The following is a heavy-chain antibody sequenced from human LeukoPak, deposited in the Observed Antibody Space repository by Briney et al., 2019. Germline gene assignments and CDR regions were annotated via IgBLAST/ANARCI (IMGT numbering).Heavy chain of an antibody. J-gene: IGHJ4*02. CDR1: GGSFSDYY. CDR3: ASHYSSGSYRYTGSFDS. V-gene: IGHV4-34*01. CDR2: FNHSGTT. Sequence: SETLSLTCAVYGGSFSDYYWSWIRQPPGKGLEWIGEFNHSGTTNYSPSLKSRVSISVDTSKNQFSLKLNSVTAADAAMYYCASHYSSGSYRYTGSFDSWGQGMLVNVSS. D-gene: IGHD3-16*02.